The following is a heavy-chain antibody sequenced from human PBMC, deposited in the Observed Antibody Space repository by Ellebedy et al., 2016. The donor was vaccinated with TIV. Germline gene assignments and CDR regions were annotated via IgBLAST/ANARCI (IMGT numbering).Heavy chain of an antibody. Sequence: PGGSLRLSCTVSGFTFSDYSINWVRQAPGKGLEWISSISTGSYYAYYADSVKGRFTISRDNAKNTLHLQMNSLRAEDTAVYYCASGYSYAPGNWIDPWGQGTLVTVSS. D-gene: IGHD5-18*01. CDR2: ISTGSYYA. CDR1: GFTFSDYS. J-gene: IGHJ5*02. CDR3: ASGYSYAPGNWIDP. V-gene: IGHV3-21*06.